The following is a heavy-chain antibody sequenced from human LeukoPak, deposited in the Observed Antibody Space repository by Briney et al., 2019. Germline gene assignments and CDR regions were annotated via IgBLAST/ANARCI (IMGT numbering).Heavy chain of an antibody. D-gene: IGHD1-26*01. Sequence: GGTLGLSCAASGFTFSSYGMSWVRQAPGKGLEWVSAISGSGGRTYYADSVKGRFTISTDSSMNTLYLQMSSLRAEDTAVYYCAKDLGIAGATWAFDYWGQGTLVTVSS. CDR2: ISGSGGRT. CDR3: AKDLGIAGATWAFDY. CDR1: GFTFSSYG. V-gene: IGHV3-23*01. J-gene: IGHJ4*02.